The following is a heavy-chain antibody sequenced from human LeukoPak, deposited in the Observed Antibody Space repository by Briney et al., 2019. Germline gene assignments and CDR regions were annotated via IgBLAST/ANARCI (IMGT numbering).Heavy chain of an antibody. CDR3: AKGGTIAVAGCPDY. CDR2: ISWNSGSI. D-gene: IGHD6-19*01. CDR1: GFTFDDYA. Sequence: GGSLRLSCAASGFTFDDYAMHWVRQAPGKGLEWVSGISWNSGSIGYADSVKGRFTISRDNAKNSLYLQMNSLRAEDTALYYCAKGGTIAVAGCPDYWGQGTLVTVSS. V-gene: IGHV3-9*01. J-gene: IGHJ4*02.